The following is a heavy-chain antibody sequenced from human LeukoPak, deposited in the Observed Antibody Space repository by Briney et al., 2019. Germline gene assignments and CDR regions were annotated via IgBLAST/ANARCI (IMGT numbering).Heavy chain of an antibody. D-gene: IGHD3-16*01. Sequence: GGSLRLSCAASGFSFSSYNMDWVRQAPGKGLEWVSSISNNNNYIYYADSVKGRFTISRDNAKNSLYLQMNSLRAEDTAVYYCARDIWGSRSYYFDYWGQGTLVTVS. J-gene: IGHJ4*02. CDR3: ARDIWGSRSYYFDY. CDR1: GFSFSSYN. CDR2: ISNNNNYI. V-gene: IGHV3-21*01.